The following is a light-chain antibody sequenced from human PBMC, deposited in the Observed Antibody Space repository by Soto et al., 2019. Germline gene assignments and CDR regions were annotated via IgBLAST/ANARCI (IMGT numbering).Light chain of an antibody. CDR2: GAS. V-gene: IGKV3-15*01. Sequence: ILMTHSPSTLSVSPGERSTLSCRASESVNSSLAWYQQKPGQAPRLLINGASTRATGIPARFSGSGSATELTLNISSMTYEDFAVYYSQQYNRWPKWKFGQGTKVDIK. CDR1: ESVNSS. CDR3: QQYNRWPKWK. J-gene: IGKJ1*01.